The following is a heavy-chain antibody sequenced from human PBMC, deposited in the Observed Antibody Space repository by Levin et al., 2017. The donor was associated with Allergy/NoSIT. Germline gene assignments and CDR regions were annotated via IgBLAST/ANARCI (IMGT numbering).Heavy chain of an antibody. D-gene: IGHD3-10*01. Sequence: GGSLRLSCAASGFTFSSYAMHWVRQAPGKGLEWVAVISYNGNNEYYADSVKGRFTISRDNSKNTLYLQMNSLRAEDTAAYYCAKDEYYYGSGTSPDYWGQGTLVTVSS. V-gene: IGHV3-30-3*01. CDR2: ISYNGNNE. CDR1: GFTFSSYA. CDR3: AKDEYYYGSGTSPDY. J-gene: IGHJ4*02.